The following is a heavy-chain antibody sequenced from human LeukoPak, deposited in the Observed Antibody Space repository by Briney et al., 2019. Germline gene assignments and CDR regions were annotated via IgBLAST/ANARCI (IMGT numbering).Heavy chain of an antibody. J-gene: IGHJ4*02. CDR1: GSSFTSYW. D-gene: IGHD6-19*01. Sequence: GASLKISCKGSGSSFTSYWIGWVRPMPGKGLEWMGIIYPGDSDTRYSPSFQGQVTISADKSISTAYLQWSSLKASDTAMYYCARLAAADYSSGWPYYFDYWGQGTLVTVSS. V-gene: IGHV5-51*01. CDR2: IYPGDSDT. CDR3: ARLAAADYSSGWPYYFDY.